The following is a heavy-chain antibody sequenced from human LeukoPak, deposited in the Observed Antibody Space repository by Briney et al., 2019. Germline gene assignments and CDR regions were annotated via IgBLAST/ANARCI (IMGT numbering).Heavy chain of an antibody. CDR3: ARAYSGGYFDS. J-gene: IGHJ4*02. CDR2: IYYSGST. Sequence: SETLSLTGTVSGGSISSYYWSWIRQPPGKGLEWIGYIYYSGSTNYNPSLKSRVTISVDTSKNQFSLNLSSVTAADTAVYYCARAYSGGYFDSWGQGTLVTVSS. CDR1: GGSISSYY. D-gene: IGHD6-19*01. V-gene: IGHV4-59*08.